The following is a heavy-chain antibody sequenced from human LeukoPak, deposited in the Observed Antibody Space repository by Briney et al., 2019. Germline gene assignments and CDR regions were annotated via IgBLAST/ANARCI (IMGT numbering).Heavy chain of an antibody. CDR1: GGSISSGSYY. D-gene: IGHD6-19*01. CDR2: IYTSGST. J-gene: IGHJ4*02. Sequence: SQTLSLTCTVSGGSISSGSYYWGWIRQPAGKGLEWIGRIYTSGSTNYNPSLKSRVTISVDTSKNQLSLKLASVTAADTAVYFCARWDDSAWAFGSWGPGTLVTVSS. V-gene: IGHV4-61*02. CDR3: ARWDDSAWAFGS.